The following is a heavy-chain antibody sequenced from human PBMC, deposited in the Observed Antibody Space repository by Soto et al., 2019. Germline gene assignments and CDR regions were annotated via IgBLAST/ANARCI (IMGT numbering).Heavy chain of an antibody. Sequence: QVQLVQSGTEVKRPGDSVKVSCKAFGYTFTGYYVHWVRQAPGQGLEWMGWINPNSGDTYLAQRFQGRVTMNRDTSIGTAYMELRGLTSDDTAEYYCAKGGAIVAAGTRVYLYNAMDDWGQGTTVTVSS. CDR1: GYTFTGYY. CDR3: AKGGAIVAAGTRVYLYNAMDD. J-gene: IGHJ6*02. V-gene: IGHV1-2*02. D-gene: IGHD1-26*01. CDR2: INPNSGDT.